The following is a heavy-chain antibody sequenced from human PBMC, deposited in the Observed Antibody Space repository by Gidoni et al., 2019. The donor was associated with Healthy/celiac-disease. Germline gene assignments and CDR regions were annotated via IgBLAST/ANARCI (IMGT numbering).Heavy chain of an antibody. Sequence: QVQLVQSGAEVKMPGSSVTVSCKASGGTFSNYHTSWVRQAPGQGLEWIGGIIPIFGTANYAQNFQGRVTITADKSTSIAYMELSSLRSEDTAVYYCARGDAGFNWNVAFDIWGQGTMVTVSS. V-gene: IGHV1-69*06. CDR1: GGTFSNYH. CDR3: ARGDAGFNWNVAFDI. D-gene: IGHD1-20*01. J-gene: IGHJ3*02. CDR2: IIPIFGTA.